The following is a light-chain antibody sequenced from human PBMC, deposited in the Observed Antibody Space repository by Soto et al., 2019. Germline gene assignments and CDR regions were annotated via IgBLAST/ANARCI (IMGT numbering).Light chain of an antibody. V-gene: IGLV2-14*01. CDR1: SSDVGDYNY. Sequence: QSALTQPASVSGSPGQSSTISCTGTSSDVGDYNYVSWYQQHPGKTPKLIIYGVSNRPSGISNRFSGSKSGNTASLTVSGLQGEEEAAYYCSSYTATNPLVFGGGTKVTVL. CDR2: GVS. CDR3: SSYTATNPLV. J-gene: IGLJ2*01.